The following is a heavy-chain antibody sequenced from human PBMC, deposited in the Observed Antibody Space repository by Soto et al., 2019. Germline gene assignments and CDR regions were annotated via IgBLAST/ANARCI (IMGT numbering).Heavy chain of an antibody. D-gene: IGHD4-17*01. CDR1: GGSFSGYY. Sequence: QVQLQQWGAGLLKPSETLSLTCAVYGGSFSGYYWSWIRQPPGKGLEWIGEINHSGSTNYNPSLKSRVTISVDTSKNQCSLKLSSVTAADTAVYYCASLTHDYGDTISYWGQGTLVTVSS. J-gene: IGHJ4*02. CDR2: INHSGST. CDR3: ASLTHDYGDTISY. V-gene: IGHV4-34*01.